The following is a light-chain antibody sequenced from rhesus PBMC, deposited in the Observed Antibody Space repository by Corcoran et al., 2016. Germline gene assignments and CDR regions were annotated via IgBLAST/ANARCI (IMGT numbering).Light chain of an antibody. CDR2: YAS. Sequence: EIVMTQSLATLSLSPGERATLSCRASQSVGSTLAWYQQKPGQASRLLIYYASSRAPGIPDRVSGRGSGTEVTLTISSLDPEDVGIYYCQKYNDWPWTFGQGAKVEIK. J-gene: IGKJ1*01. CDR1: QSVGST. V-gene: IGKV3-24*04. CDR3: QKYNDWPWT.